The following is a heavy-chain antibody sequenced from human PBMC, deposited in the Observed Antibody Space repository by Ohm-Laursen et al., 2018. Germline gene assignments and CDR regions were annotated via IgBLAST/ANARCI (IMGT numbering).Heavy chain of an antibody. V-gene: IGHV3-48*03. CDR3: ARYGFRDDY. J-gene: IGHJ4*02. Sequence: SLRLSCTASGFTFSNYEMNWVRQAPGKGLDWVSYISSSGSTIYYADSVKGRFTISRDNAKNSLYLQMDSLRAEDTAVYYCARYGFRDDYWGQGTLVTVSS. D-gene: IGHD3-10*01. CDR1: GFTFSNYE. CDR2: ISSSGSTI.